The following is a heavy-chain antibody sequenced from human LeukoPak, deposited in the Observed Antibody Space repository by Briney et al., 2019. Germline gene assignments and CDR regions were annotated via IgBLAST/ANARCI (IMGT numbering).Heavy chain of an antibody. Sequence: SETLSLTCTVSGGSISSYYWSWIRQPAGKGLEWIGRIYTSGSTNYNPSLKSRVTMSVDTSKNQFSLKLSSVTAADTALYHCARKGLGGELGGFDSWGQGTLVTVSS. V-gene: IGHV4-4*07. D-gene: IGHD1-7*01. J-gene: IGHJ4*02. CDR2: IYTSGST. CDR1: GGSISSYY. CDR3: ARKGLGGELGGFDS.